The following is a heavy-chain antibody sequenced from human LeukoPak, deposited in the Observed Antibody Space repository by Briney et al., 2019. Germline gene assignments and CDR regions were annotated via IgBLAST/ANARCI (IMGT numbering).Heavy chain of an antibody. J-gene: IGHJ4*02. CDR1: GFTFSTYG. V-gene: IGHV3-33*01. CDR3: ARDQDHYFDY. CDR2: IWYDGSNK. Sequence: GGSLRLSCAASGFTFSTYGIHWVRQAPGKGLEWVAVIWYDGSNKYYADSVKGRFTISRDNPKNTLYLQMNSLSAEDTAVYYCARDQDHYFDYWGQETLVTVSS.